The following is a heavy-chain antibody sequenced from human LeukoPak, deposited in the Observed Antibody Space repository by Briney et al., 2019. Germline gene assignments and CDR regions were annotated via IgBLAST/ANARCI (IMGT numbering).Heavy chain of an antibody. V-gene: IGHV4-59*11. CDR2: IYYSGIT. Sequence: SETLSLTCTVSGDSISNHYWTWIRQPPGEGLEWIGYIYYSGITDYNPSRRGRVTMSLDTSKNQSSLKLNSLTAADTAVYYCARDMLGYYYGSGNYGSFDTWGQGTLVTVSS. CDR3: ARDMLGYYYGSGNYGSFDT. CDR1: GDSISNHY. D-gene: IGHD3-10*01. J-gene: IGHJ5*02.